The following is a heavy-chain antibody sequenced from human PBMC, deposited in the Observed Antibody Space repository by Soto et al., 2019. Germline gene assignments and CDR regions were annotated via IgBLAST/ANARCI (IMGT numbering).Heavy chain of an antibody. CDR2: IYYSGST. CDR1: GGSISGSSYY. D-gene: IGHD1-1*01. V-gene: IGHV4-39*01. CDR3: ARPLAGTSYYMDG. J-gene: IGHJ6*03. Sequence: SETLSLTCTVSGGSISGSSYYWGWIRQPPGKGLEWIGTIYYSGSTYYNPSLKSRVTISVDTSKNQFSLNLSSVTAADTAVYYCARPLAGTSYYMDGWGKGTTVTVSS.